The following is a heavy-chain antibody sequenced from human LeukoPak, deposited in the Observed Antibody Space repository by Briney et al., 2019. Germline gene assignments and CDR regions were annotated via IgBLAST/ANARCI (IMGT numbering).Heavy chain of an antibody. CDR3: ARGRGYSYGSRGGLDY. D-gene: IGHD5-18*01. CDR2: INAGNGNT. V-gene: IGHV1-3*01. Sequence: ASVKVSCKASGYTFTSYAMHWVRQAPGQRLEWMGWINAGNGNTKYSQKFQGRVTITRDTSASTAYMELSSLRSEDTAVYYCARGRGYSYGSRGGLDYWGQGTLVTVSS. J-gene: IGHJ4*02. CDR1: GYTFTSYA.